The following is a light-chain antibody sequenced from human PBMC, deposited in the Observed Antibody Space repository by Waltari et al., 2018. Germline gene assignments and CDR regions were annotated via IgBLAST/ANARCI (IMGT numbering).Light chain of an antibody. Sequence: EIALTQSPGTLSLSPGERATLSCRASQTISGSWLTLYQRKPGQAPRLLIYGASSRATGIPVRFSGSGSGTDFTLTISRLEPEDSAVYYCQQYDGSSVTFGGGTKVEVK. J-gene: IGKJ4*01. CDR2: GAS. V-gene: IGKV3-20*01. CDR3: QQYDGSSVT. CDR1: QTISGSW.